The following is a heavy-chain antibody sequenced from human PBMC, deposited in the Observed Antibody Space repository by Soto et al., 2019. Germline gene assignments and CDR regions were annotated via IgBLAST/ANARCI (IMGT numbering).Heavy chain of an antibody. CDR2: IRASGGST. Sequence: VGSLRLSCAASGFTFSSYAMSWVRQAPGKGLEWVSLIRASGGSTYYADSVKGRFTISRDNSESTLYLQMNGLRAEDTAVYYCAKGRDAPEYFQHWGQGTLVTVSS. D-gene: IGHD2-21*02. CDR3: AKGRDAPEYFQH. J-gene: IGHJ1*01. CDR1: GFTFSSYA. V-gene: IGHV3-23*01.